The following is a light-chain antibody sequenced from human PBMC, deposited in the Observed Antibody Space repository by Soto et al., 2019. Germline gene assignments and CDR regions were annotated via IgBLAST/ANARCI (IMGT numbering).Light chain of an antibody. CDR3: TQALPTPS. CDR1: QSLLHSNGYNY. V-gene: IGKV2-28*01. Sequence: DIVMTQSPLSLPVTPGEPASISCRSSQSLLHSNGYNYLDWYLQKPGQSPQLLIYLGSNRASGVPDRFNGSGSGTEFTLKTSRVEAEDVGVYYCTQALPTPSFGGGSKVEIK. J-gene: IGKJ4*01. CDR2: LGS.